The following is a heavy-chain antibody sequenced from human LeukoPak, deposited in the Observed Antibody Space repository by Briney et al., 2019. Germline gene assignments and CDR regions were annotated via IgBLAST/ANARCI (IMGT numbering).Heavy chain of an antibody. CDR1: GFTFDDYA. CDR3: AKGVVVVVAAIDDAFDI. J-gene: IGHJ3*02. CDR2: ISGSGGST. D-gene: IGHD2-15*01. Sequence: GGSLRLSCAASGFTFDDYAMHWVRQAPGKGLEWVSAISGSGGSTYYADSVKGRFTISRDNSKNTLYLQMNSLRAEDTAVYYCAKGVVVVVAAIDDAFDIWGQGTMVTVSS. V-gene: IGHV3-23*01.